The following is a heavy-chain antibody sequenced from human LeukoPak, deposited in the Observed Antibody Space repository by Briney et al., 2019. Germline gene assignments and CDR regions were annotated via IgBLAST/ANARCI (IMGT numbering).Heavy chain of an antibody. Sequence: ASVKVSCKASGYTFTGYYMHWVRQAPGQGLEWMGIINPSGGSTSYAQKFQGRVTMTRDMSTSTVYMELSSLRSEDTAVYYCARVWGATPRPGALLGYYFDYWGQGTLVTVSS. CDR2: INPSGGST. D-gene: IGHD1-26*01. CDR1: GYTFTGYY. CDR3: ARVWGATPRPGALLGYYFDY. J-gene: IGHJ4*02. V-gene: IGHV1-46*01.